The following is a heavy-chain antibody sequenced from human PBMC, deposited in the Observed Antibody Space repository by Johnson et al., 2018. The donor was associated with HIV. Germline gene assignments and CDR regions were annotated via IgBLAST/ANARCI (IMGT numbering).Heavy chain of an antibody. V-gene: IGHV3-7*05. Sequence: EQLVESGGGLVQPGGSLRLSCAASGFTFSSYWMSWVRQAPGKGLEWVANIKQDGSEKYYVDSVKGRFTISRDNAKNSLYLQMNSLRAEDTAVYYCASSNVVGYSNYPDAFDIWGQGTMVTVSS. CDR1: GFTFSSYW. D-gene: IGHD6-13*01. J-gene: IGHJ3*02. CDR3: ASSNVVGYSNYPDAFDI. CDR2: IKQDGSEK.